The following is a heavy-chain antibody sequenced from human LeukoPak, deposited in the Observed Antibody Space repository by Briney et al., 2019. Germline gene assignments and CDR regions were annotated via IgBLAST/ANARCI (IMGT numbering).Heavy chain of an antibody. CDR1: GFTFSTYG. CDR3: ARSAKRGMDV. V-gene: IGHV3-21*04. D-gene: IGHD6-25*01. Sequence: GGSLRLSCATSGFTFSTYGMNWVRQAPGKGLEWVSSISSSSSYMYYADSVKGRFTISRDNAENSLYLQMNSLRAEDTAVYYCARSAKRGMDVWGQGTTVTVSS. CDR2: ISSSSSYM. J-gene: IGHJ6*02.